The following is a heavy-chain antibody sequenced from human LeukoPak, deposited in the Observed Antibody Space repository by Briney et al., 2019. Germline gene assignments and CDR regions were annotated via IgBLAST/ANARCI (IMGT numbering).Heavy chain of an antibody. CDR3: AKGSSSSRPYYFDF. D-gene: IGHD6-6*01. CDR1: GFTFSTYA. Sequence: GGSLRLSCAASGFTFSTYAMSWVRQAPGKGLEWVSAITDSGGDTYHADSVKGRLTISRDNSKNTLYLQMNSLRVEDTAVYYCAKGSSSSRPYYFDFWGQGTLVTASS. J-gene: IGHJ4*02. V-gene: IGHV3-23*01. CDR2: ITDSGGDT.